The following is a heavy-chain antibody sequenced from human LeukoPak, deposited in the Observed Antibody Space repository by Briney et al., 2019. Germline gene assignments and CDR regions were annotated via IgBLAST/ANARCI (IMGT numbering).Heavy chain of an antibody. J-gene: IGHJ6*03. CDR1: GFTLSTYG. D-gene: IGHD2-2*01. CDR2: IGYDGSIK. Sequence: PGGSLRLSCAASGFTLSTYGMHWVRQAPGKGLDWLAFIGYDGSIKWYADSVKGRFTISRDNSKNTLYLQMNSLRAEDTAVYYCAKDPGYQPPGYYMDVWGKGTTVTVSS. CDR3: AKDPGYQPPGYYMDV. V-gene: IGHV3-30*02.